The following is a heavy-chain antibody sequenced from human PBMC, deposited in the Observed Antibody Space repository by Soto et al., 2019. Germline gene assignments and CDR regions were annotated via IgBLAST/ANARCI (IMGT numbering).Heavy chain of an antibody. Sequence: ASVKVSCKASGYSFTDYHIHWVRQAPGQGLDWLGRINPKSGGTSTAQKFQGWVTMTRDGSISTVYMELTRLRSDDTAVYFCARGHSTDCSNGVCSFFYNHEMDVWGQGTTVTVSS. CDR1: GYSFTDYH. V-gene: IGHV1-2*04. CDR3: ARGHSTDCSNGVCSFFYNHEMDV. CDR2: INPKSGGT. D-gene: IGHD2-8*01. J-gene: IGHJ6*02.